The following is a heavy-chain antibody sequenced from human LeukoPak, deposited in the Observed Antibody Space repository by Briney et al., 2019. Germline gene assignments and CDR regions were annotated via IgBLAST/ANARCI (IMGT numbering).Heavy chain of an antibody. V-gene: IGHV3-30*18. CDR1: GFTFSSFG. J-gene: IGHJ3*01. CDR3: AKDQGLRLAAGAFAL. CDR2: VSDNGITK. Sequence: GRSLRLSRAASGFTFSSFGIHWVRQAPGKGREGVAVVSDNGITKYYAASVEGRFTISRDNSKNTLYLQMNSLRAEDTALYYCAKDQGLRLAAGAFALWGQGTMVTVSS. D-gene: IGHD6-13*01.